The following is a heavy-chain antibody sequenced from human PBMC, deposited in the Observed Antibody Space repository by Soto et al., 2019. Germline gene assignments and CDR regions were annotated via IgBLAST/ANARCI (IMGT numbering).Heavy chain of an antibody. CDR3: ARWPDGYYYYGMDV. CDR2: MNPNSGNT. J-gene: IGHJ6*02. Sequence: QVQLVQSGAEVKKPGASVKVSCKASGYTFTSYDINWVRQATGQGLEWMGWMNPNSGNTGYAQKFPGRVTMTRNTSISTAYMELSSLRSDDTAVYYCARWPDGYYYYGMDVWGQGTTVTVSS. V-gene: IGHV1-8*01. CDR1: GYTFTSYD.